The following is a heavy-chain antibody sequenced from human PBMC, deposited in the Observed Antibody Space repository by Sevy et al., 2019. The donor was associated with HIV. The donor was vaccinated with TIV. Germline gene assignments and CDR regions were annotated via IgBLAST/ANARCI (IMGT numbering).Heavy chain of an antibody. CDR2: INPSGGST. D-gene: IGHD2-15*01. CDR3: ARQGSMTVAATCVSCYYYGMDV. V-gene: IGHV1-46*03. CDR1: GYTFTSYY. J-gene: IGHJ6*02. Sequence: ASVKVSCKASGYTFTSYYMHWVRQAPGQGLEWMGIINPSGGSTSCAQKFQGRVTMTWDTSTSTVYMELSSLRSEDTAVYYCARQGSMTVAATCVSCYYYGMDVWGQGTTVTVSS.